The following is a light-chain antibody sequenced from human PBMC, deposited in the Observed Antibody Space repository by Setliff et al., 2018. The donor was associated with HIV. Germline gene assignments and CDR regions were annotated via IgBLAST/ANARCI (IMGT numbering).Light chain of an antibody. V-gene: IGLV2-11*01. CDR2: DVS. J-gene: IGLJ1*01. CDR3: SSYAITNTLP. Sequence: QSALTQPRSVSGSPGQSVTISCTGTSSDVGGYNYVSWYQQHPGKAPKLIIYDVSKRPSGVPDRFSGSKSANTASLTISGLQAEDEADYYCSSYAITNTLPFGTGTKVTVL. CDR1: SSDVGGYNY.